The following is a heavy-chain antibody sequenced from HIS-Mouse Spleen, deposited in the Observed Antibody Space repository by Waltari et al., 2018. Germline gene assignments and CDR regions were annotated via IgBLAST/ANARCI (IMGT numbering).Heavy chain of an antibody. Sequence: QVQLQESGPGLVKPSETLSLPCTVPGYSISSGDYWGWSRPPPGKGLEWIGSIDHSGSTYYNPSLKSRVTISVDTSKNQFSLKLSSVTAADTDVYYCARALEYSSSWYYYYYGMDVWGQGTTVTVSS. CDR3: ARALEYSSSWYYYYYGMDV. CDR2: IDHSGST. J-gene: IGHJ6*02. CDR1: GYSISSGDY. V-gene: IGHV4-38-2*02. D-gene: IGHD6-13*01.